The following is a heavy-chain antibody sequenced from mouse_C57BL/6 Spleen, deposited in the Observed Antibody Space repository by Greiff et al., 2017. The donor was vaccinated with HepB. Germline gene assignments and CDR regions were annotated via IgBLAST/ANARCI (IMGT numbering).Heavy chain of an antibody. CDR3: ARNWVGGAMDY. Sequence: QVQLQQSGPELVKPGASVKISCKASGYAFSSSWMNWVKQRPGKGLEWIGRIYPGDGDTNYNGKFKGKATLTADNSSSTAYMQLSSLTSEDSAVYFWARNWVGGAMDYWGQGTSVTVSS. CDR1: GYAFSSSW. V-gene: IGHV1-82*01. CDR2: IYPGDGDT. D-gene: IGHD4-1*01. J-gene: IGHJ4*01.